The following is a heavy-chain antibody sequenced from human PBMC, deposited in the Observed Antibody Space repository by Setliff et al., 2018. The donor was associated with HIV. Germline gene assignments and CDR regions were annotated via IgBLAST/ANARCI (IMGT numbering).Heavy chain of an antibody. J-gene: IGHJ6*02. CDR3: ARGYSGYVGFTSMDV. V-gene: IGHV4-38-2*02. CDR2: IYHSATT. D-gene: IGHD1-26*01. Sequence: LSLTCTVSGSFINSDYWGWIRQPPGKGLEWIGSIYHSATTYYNPSLWGRVTISVDTSKNQFSLRLSSVTAADTAVYYCARGYSGYVGFTSMDVWGQGTTVTVSS. CDR1: GSFINSDY.